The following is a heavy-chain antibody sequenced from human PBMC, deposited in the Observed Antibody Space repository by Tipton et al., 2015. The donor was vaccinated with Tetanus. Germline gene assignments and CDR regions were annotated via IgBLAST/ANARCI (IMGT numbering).Heavy chain of an antibody. D-gene: IGHD5-24*01. Sequence: TLSLTCGVFGDYLSDYYWTWVRQPPGKGLEWIGEIQRGGSTNYNPSLKSRVSMSLDTSKNQISLRLTSVTAADTAVYYCARTTRRWLHPDYWGQGTLVTVSS. CDR1: GDYLSDYY. J-gene: IGHJ4*02. CDR3: ARTTRRWLHPDY. CDR2: IQRGGST. V-gene: IGHV4-34*01.